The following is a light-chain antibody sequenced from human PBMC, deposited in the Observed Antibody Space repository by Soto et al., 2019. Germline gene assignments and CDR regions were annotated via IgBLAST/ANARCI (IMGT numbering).Light chain of an antibody. CDR3: AKWDDSLNGPV. CDR2: RNN. CDR1: SSNLGDNT. J-gene: IGLJ3*02. Sequence: QSVLTQPPSASGTPGQRVTISCSGSSSNLGDNTVNWYQQLPVTAPKLLIYRNNRRPSEVPDRFSGSKSGTSASLAISGLQYDDESDYYCAKWDDSLNGPVFGGGTKLTVL. V-gene: IGLV1-44*01.